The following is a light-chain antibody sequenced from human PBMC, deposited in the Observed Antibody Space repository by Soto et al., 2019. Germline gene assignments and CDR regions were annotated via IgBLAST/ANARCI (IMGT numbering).Light chain of an antibody. J-gene: IGLJ3*02. CDR2: GNG. Sequence: QSVLTQPPSVSGAPGQRVTISCTGSSSNIGAGYDVHWYQQLPGTAPKLLIYGNGNRPSRVPDRFSGSKSGTSASLAITGLQAADESDYYCQSYDSSLSGSVFGGGTKLTVL. CDR3: QSYDSSLSGSV. CDR1: SSNIGAGYD. V-gene: IGLV1-40*01.